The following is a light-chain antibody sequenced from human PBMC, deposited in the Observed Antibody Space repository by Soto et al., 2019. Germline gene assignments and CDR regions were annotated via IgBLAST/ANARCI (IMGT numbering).Light chain of an antibody. Sequence: QSALTQPASVSGSPGQSITISCTGTSSAVGGYNYVSWYQQHPGKAPKHMIYDVSNRPSGVSNRFSGSKSGNTASLTISGLQAEDEADYYCSSYTSSSTLFGGGTKVTVL. CDR1: SSAVGGYNY. J-gene: IGLJ2*01. CDR3: SSYTSSSTL. V-gene: IGLV2-14*01. CDR2: DVS.